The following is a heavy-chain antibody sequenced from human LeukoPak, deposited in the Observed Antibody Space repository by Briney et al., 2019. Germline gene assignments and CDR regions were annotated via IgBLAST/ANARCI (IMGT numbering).Heavy chain of an antibody. Sequence: GESLKISCKGSGYIFTNYRIGWVRQMPGKGLEWMGMIYPGDSDTIYSPSFQGQVTISADKSITTAHLQWSSLKPSDTAMYYCARLGAIVVVPDAMPDWYCDLWGRGTLVTVSS. CDR2: IYPGDSDT. CDR1: GYIFTNYR. D-gene: IGHD2-2*01. CDR3: ARLGAIVVVPDAMPDWYCDL. J-gene: IGHJ2*01. V-gene: IGHV5-51*01.